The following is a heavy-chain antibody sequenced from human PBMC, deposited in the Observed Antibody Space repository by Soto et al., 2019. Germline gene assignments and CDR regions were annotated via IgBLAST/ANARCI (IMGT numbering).Heavy chain of an antibody. CDR3: ASRPGYSGYDYFDY. D-gene: IGHD5-12*01. V-gene: IGHV4-59*08. CDR1: GGSISIYY. CDR2: IYYSVIT. Sequence: SETLSLTCTFSGGSISIYYWSWIRKPPGKGLECIGYIYYSVITNYIPSLKSRVTISVDTSKYHFSLKLSSVTAADSAVYYCASRPGYSGYDYFDYWGQGTLVTVSS. J-gene: IGHJ4*02.